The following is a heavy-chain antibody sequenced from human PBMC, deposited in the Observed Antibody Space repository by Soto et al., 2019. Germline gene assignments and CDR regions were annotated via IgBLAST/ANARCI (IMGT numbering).Heavy chain of an antibody. CDR3: ARHKPLPTEAKRWHCAFDI. CDR2: IYYSGST. D-gene: IGHD4-17*01. V-gene: IGHV4-39*01. Sequence: QLQLRESGPGLVKPSETLSLTCTVSGGSISSSSYYWGWIRQPPGKGLEWIGSIYYSGSTYYNPSLKSRVTISVNTSKNQFSLHLSSVTAADTAVYYCARHKPLPTEAKRWHCAFDIWGQGTMVTVSS. CDR1: GGSISSSSYY. J-gene: IGHJ3*02.